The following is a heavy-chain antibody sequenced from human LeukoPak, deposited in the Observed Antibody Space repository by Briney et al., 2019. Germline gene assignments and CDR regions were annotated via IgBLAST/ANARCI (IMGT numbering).Heavy chain of an antibody. CDR1: GGSFSGYY. V-gene: IGHV4-34*01. Sequence: PSETLSLTCAVYGGSFSGYYWSWIRQPPRKGLEWIGEINHSGSTNYNPSLKSRVTISVDTSKNQFSLKLSSVTAADTAVYYCARAARVPGYYYNYWGQGTLVTVSS. CDR3: ARAARVPGYYYNY. D-gene: IGHD3-22*01. J-gene: IGHJ4*02. CDR2: INHSGST.